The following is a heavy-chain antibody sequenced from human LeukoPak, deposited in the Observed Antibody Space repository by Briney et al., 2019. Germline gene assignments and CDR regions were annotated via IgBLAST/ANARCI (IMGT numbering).Heavy chain of an antibody. CDR2: IYRSGNT. J-gene: IGHJ5*02. CDR1: GFSISSDYY. Sequence: SETLSLTCAVSGFSISSDYYCGWIRQPPGKGLEWIGSIYRSGNTYSNSSLKSRVILSIDTSKNQFSLRLTSVTTADTAVYYCARHSVATPSDAWGQGTLVTVSS. CDR3: ARHSVATPSDA. D-gene: IGHD4-23*01. V-gene: IGHV4-38-2*01.